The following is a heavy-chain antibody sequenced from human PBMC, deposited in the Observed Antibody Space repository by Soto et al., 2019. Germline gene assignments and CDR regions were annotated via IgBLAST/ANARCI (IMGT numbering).Heavy chain of an antibody. J-gene: IGHJ5*02. CDR3: AKDPSRASVAGTFDP. CDR2: ISGSGGST. D-gene: IGHD6-19*01. V-gene: IGHV3-23*01. Sequence: GGSLRLSCAASGFTFSSYAMSWVRQAPGKGLEWVSAISGSGGSTYYADSVKGRFTISRDNSKNTLYLQMNSLRAEDTAVYYCAKDPSRASVAGTFDPWGQGTLVTVSS. CDR1: GFTFSSYA.